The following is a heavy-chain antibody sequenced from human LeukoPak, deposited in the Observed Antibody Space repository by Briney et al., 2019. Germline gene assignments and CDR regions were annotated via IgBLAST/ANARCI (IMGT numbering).Heavy chain of an antibody. Sequence: SETLSLTCTVSGGSISSYYWSWIRQPPGKGLEWIGYIYYSGSTNYNPSLKSRVTMSVDTSKNQFSLKLSSVTAADTAVNYCARGYYYDSMGNAFDIWGQGTMVTVSS. D-gene: IGHD3-22*01. J-gene: IGHJ3*02. CDR2: IYYSGST. CDR1: GGSISSYY. V-gene: IGHV4-59*01. CDR3: ARGYYYDSMGNAFDI.